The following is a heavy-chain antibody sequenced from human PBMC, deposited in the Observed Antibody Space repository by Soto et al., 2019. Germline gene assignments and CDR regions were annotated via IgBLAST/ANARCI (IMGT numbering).Heavy chain of an antibody. CDR2: TYYRSKWYD. CDR3: AKGDQGLDY. CDR1: GDSVSSNSAV. J-gene: IGHJ4*02. Sequence: SQTLSLTCAISGDSVSSNSAVWNWIRQSPSRGLEWLGRTYYRSKWYDDYAESVKSRITINPDTSKSQFSPQLNSVTPEDTAVYYCAKGDQGLDYWGQGTLVTVSS. V-gene: IGHV6-1*01.